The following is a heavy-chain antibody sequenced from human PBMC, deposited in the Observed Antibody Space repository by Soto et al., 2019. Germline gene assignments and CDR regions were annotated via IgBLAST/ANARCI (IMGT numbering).Heavy chain of an antibody. CDR2: ISYDGSNK. Sequence: QVQLVESGGGVVQPGRSLRLSCAASGFTFSSYGMHWVRQAPGKGLEWVAVISYDGSNKYYADSVKGRFTISRDNSKNTLYLQMNSLRAEDTAVYYCAKGQYDYGDSYYFDYGGQGTLVTVSS. D-gene: IGHD4-17*01. CDR1: GFTFSSYG. J-gene: IGHJ4*02. CDR3: AKGQYDYGDSYYFDY. V-gene: IGHV3-30*18.